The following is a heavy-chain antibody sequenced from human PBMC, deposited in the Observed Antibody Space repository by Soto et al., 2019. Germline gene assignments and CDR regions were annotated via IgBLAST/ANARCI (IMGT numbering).Heavy chain of an antibody. CDR3: AKEQVRRYNYYGKDV. J-gene: IGHJ6*02. V-gene: IGHV3-23*01. Sequence: EVQLLESGGGLVQPGGSLRLSCAASGFTFSSYAMSWVRQAPGKGLEWVSSISGTGGSTYYADPVKGRLTISRYNSKNTLYLQMTSLRAEDTAVYYCAKEQVRRYNYYGKDVWGQGTTVTVPS. CDR2: ISGTGGST. CDR1: GFTFSSYA.